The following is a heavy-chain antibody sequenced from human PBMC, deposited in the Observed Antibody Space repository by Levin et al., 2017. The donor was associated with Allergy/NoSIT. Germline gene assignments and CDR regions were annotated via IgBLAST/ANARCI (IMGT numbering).Heavy chain of an antibody. D-gene: IGHD3-10*01. J-gene: IGHJ4*02. Sequence: GGSLRLSCAASGFTFSSYGMHWVRQAPGKGLEWVAVIWYDGSNKYYADSVKGRFTISRDNSKNTLYLRMNSLRAEDTAVYYCARMVRLVWYFDYWGQGTLVTVSS. CDR2: IWYDGSNK. V-gene: IGHV3-33*01. CDR1: GFTFSSYG. CDR3: ARMVRLVWYFDY.